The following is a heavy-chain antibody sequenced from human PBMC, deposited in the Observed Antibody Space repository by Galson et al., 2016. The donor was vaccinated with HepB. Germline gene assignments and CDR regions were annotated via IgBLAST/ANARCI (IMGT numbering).Heavy chain of an antibody. CDR1: GDTFRNFG. CDR2: VIPKSGRV. J-gene: IGHJ3*02. Sequence: SCKASGDTFRNFGISWVRQAPGQGLAWMGGVIPKSGRVKYEQKVQGRVTITADESTNTAYMQLSSLSSEDTAEYYWSRNYYVSSGYLDAFDICGQGTMVTVSS. CDR3: SRNYYVSSGYLDAFDI. D-gene: IGHD3-22*01. V-gene: IGHV1-69*01.